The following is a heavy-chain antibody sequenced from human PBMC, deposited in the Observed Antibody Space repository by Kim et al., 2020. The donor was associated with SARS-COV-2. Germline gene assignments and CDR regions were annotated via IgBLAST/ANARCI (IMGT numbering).Heavy chain of an antibody. V-gene: IGHV3-7*03. D-gene: IGHD3-16*02. J-gene: IGHJ5*02. CDR2: IKQDGSEK. CDR3: ARDRYYDYVWGSYRPRFDP. CDR1: GFTFSSYW. Sequence: GGSLRLSCAASGFTFSSYWMSWVRQAPGKGLEWVANIKQDGSEKYYVDSVKGRFTISRDNAKNSLYLQMNSLRAEDTAVYYCARDRYYDYVWGSYRPRFDPWGQGTLVTVSS.